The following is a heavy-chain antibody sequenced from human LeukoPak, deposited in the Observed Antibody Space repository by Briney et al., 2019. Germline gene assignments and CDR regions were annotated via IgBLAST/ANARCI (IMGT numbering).Heavy chain of an antibody. J-gene: IGHJ6*03. CDR1: GYTFTGYY. Sequence: GASVKVSCNASGYTFTGYYMHWVRQVPGQGLEWMGRIAAYSGNTNYAHKFQGRVTMTTDTSTNTAYLELKTLTSDDTAIYYCARGAEGGTSMRNRYYYYYMDVWGKGITVTVSS. CDR3: ARGAEGGTSMRNRYYYYYMDV. CDR2: IAAYSGNT. V-gene: IGHV1-18*04. D-gene: IGHD2-2*01.